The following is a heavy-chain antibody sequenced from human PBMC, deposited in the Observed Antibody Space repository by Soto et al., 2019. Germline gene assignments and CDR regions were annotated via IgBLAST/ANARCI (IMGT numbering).Heavy chain of an antibody. D-gene: IGHD3-10*01. V-gene: IGHV5-51*03. J-gene: IGHJ4*02. Sequence: EVQLVQAGAEVKKPGESLQISCKGAGYSFTSYWIGWVRQMPGKGLEWMGIIYPGDSDTRYSPSFQGQVTISADKSISTAYLQWSSLKASDTAMYYYAREAPDVNGSGSYTRPNGFDYWGQGTLVTVSS. CDR1: GYSFTSYW. CDR3: AREAPDVNGSGSYTRPNGFDY. CDR2: IYPGDSDT.